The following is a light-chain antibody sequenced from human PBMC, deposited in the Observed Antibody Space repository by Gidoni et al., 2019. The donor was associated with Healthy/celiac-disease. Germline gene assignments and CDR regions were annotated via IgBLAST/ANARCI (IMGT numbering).Light chain of an antibody. Sequence: EIVMTQSPATLSVSPGERATLSCRASQRVSSNLAWYQQKPGQAPRLLIYGAATRATGLPARCSGSGSGTEFTLTISSLQSEDFSVYYYQQYNNWPPLTFGGGTKVEIK. CDR1: QRVSSN. CDR3: QQYNNWPPLT. V-gene: IGKV3-15*01. CDR2: GAA. J-gene: IGKJ4*01.